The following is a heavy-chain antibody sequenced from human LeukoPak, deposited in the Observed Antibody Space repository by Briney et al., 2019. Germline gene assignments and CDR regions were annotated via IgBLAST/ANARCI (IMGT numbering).Heavy chain of an antibody. V-gene: IGHV1-46*01. CDR2: INPSGGST. CDR1: GYTFTSYY. Sequence: ASVKVSCKASGYTFTSYYMHWVRQAPGQGLEWMGIINPSGGSTSYAQKFQGRVTMTRDTSTSTVYMELSSLRSEDTAVYYCARSQYCDGDCYSAFDYWGQGTLVTVSS. CDR3: ARSQYCDGDCYSAFDY. J-gene: IGHJ4*02. D-gene: IGHD2-21*02.